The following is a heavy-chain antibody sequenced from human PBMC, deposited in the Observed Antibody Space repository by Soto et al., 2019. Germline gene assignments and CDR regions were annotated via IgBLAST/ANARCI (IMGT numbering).Heavy chain of an antibody. V-gene: IGHV3-21*04. D-gene: IGHD6-19*01. Sequence: GSLGLSCAASGFTFSSYSMNWVRQAPGKGLEWVSGISSNSSSIYYADSVKGRFTISRDNAKNSLYLQMNSLRAEDTALYYCAKDKNAGSGWYLDYWRQGTLVTVSS. CDR2: ISSNSSSI. CDR1: GFTFSSYS. CDR3: AKDKNAGSGWYLDY. J-gene: IGHJ4*02.